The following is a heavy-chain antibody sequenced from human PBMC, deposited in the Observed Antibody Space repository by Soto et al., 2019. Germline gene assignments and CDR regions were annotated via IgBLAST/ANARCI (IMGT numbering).Heavy chain of an antibody. CDR3: ARGGDYGAVFDY. D-gene: IGHD4-17*01. Sequence: SETLSLTCTVSGGSISSGGYYWSWIRQHPGKGLEWIGYIYYSGSTYYNPSLKSRVTISVDTSKNQFSLKLSSVTAADTAVYYCARGGDYGAVFDYWGQGTLVTVSS. J-gene: IGHJ4*02. CDR1: GGSISSGGYY. V-gene: IGHV4-30-4*08. CDR2: IYYSGST.